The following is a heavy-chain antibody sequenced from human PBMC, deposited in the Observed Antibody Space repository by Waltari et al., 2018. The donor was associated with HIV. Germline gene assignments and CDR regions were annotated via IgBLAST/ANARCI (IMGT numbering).Heavy chain of an antibody. Sequence: QVQLLQSGAEVKNPGPSVKVSCTASGYTFSPYEINWVRPATGRGLEWMGWMNPKSGNTGYAQRFQDRVTMSRDTSTGTAYMELSSLRPEDTATYYCARKFCSLTDCYQIDYWGQGTQVTVSS. J-gene: IGHJ4*02. CDR2: MNPKSGNT. CDR3: ARKFCSLTDCYQIDY. CDR1: GYTFSPYE. D-gene: IGHD2-2*01. V-gene: IGHV1-8*01.